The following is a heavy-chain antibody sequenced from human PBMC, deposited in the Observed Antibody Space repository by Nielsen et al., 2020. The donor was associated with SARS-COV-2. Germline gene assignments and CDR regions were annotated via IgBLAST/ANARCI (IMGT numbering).Heavy chain of an antibody. CDR3: ARDAYGYSSGWYENYYYGMDV. D-gene: IGHD6-19*01. Sequence: GESLKISCAASGFTFSSYGMHWVRQAPGKGLEWVAVISYDGSNKYYADSVKGRFTISRDNSKNTLYLQMNSLRAEDTAVYYCARDAYGYSSGWYENYYYGMDVWGQGTTVTVSS. CDR1: GFTFSSYG. V-gene: IGHV3-30*03. CDR2: ISYDGSNK. J-gene: IGHJ6*02.